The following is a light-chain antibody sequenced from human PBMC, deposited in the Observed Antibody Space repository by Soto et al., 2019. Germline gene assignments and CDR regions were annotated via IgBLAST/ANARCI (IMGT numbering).Light chain of an antibody. CDR2: GAS. J-gene: IGKJ4*01. CDR3: QQYGISPLT. CDR1: QSVSSSY. Sequence: EIVLTQSPGTLSLSPGERATLSCRASQSVSSSYLAWYQQKPGQAPRLLIYGASSRATGIPDRFSGSGSGTDFTLTISRLEPEDFAVYYCQQYGISPLTFGGGTKVDTK. V-gene: IGKV3-20*01.